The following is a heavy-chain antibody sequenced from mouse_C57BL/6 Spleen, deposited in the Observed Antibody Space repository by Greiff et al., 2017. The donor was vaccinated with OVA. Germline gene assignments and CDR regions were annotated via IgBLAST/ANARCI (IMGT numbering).Heavy chain of an antibody. Sequence: VQLQQSGAELVRPGTSVKVSCKASGYAFTNYLIEWVKQRPGQGLEWIGVINPGSGGTNYNEKFKGKATLTADKSSSTAYMQLSSLTSEDSAVYFCARFARWDGRDYWGQGTSGTVSS. D-gene: IGHD3-3*01. J-gene: IGHJ4*01. V-gene: IGHV1-54*01. CDR2: INPGSGGT. CDR1: GYAFTNYL. CDR3: ARFARWDGRDY.